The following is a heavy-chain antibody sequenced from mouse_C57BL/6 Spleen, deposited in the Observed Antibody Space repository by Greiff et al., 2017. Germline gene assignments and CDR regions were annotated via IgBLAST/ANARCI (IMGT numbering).Heavy chain of an antibody. CDR2: IDPSDSET. Sequence: QVQLQQPGAELVRPGSSVKLSCKASGYTFTSYWMHWVKQRPIQGLEWIGNIDPSDSETHYNQKFKDKATLTVDKSSSTAYMQLSSLTSEDSAVYYCAREGDGYYGRYFDVWGTGATVTVSS. J-gene: IGHJ1*03. CDR3: AREGDGYYGRYFDV. D-gene: IGHD2-3*01. CDR1: GYTFTSYW. V-gene: IGHV1-52*01.